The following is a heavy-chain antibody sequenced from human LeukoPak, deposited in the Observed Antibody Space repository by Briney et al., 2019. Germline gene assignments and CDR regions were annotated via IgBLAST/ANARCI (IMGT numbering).Heavy chain of an antibody. CDR2: FDPEDGET. Sequence: ASVKVSCKASGYTFTSYYMHWVRQAPGKGLEWMGGFDPEDGETIYAQKFQGRVTMTEDTSTDTAYMELSSLRSEDTAVYYCATRWYGDYGAGNWYFDLWGRGTLVTVSS. V-gene: IGHV1-24*01. CDR3: ATRWYGDYGAGNWYFDL. D-gene: IGHD4-17*01. J-gene: IGHJ2*01. CDR1: GYTFTSYY.